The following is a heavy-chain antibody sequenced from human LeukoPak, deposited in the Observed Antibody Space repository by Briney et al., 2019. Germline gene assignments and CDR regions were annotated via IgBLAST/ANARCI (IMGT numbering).Heavy chain of an antibody. CDR1: GFTFSSYG. J-gene: IGHJ3*02. D-gene: IGHD3-22*01. CDR2: ISYDGSNK. V-gene: IGHV3-30*18. Sequence: PRGSLRLSCAASGFTFSSYGMHWVRQAPGKGLEWVAVISYDGSNKYYADSVKGRFTISRDNSKNTLYLQMDSLRAEDTAVYYCAKDKPYYDSSGYYHDAFDIWGQGTMVTVSS. CDR3: AKDKPYYDSSGYYHDAFDI.